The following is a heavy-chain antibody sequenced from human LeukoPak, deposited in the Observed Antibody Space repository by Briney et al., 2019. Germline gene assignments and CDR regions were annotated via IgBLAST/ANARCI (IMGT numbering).Heavy chain of an antibody. J-gene: IGHJ4*02. Sequence: PGGSLRLSCAASGFTVSSNYMNWVRQAPGKGLEWVSVLYSAGNTFYADSVKGRFTISRGNSKNTLYLQMNSLRPEDTAVYYCAKGGYYFDYWGQGTLVTVSS. V-gene: IGHV3-66*02. CDR2: LYSAGNT. CDR1: GFTVSSNY. CDR3: AKGGYYFDY. D-gene: IGHD3-16*01.